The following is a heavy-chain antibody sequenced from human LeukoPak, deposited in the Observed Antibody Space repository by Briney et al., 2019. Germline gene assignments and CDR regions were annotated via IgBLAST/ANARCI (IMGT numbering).Heavy chain of an antibody. CDR2: TYYRSKWYN. CDR1: GDSVSSDSAA. J-gene: IGHJ3*02. Sequence: PPQTLSLTCAISGDSVSSDSAAWNWIRQSPSRGLEWLGRTYYRSKWYNDYAVSVKSRITINPDTSKNQFSLQLNSVAPEDTAVYYCARVGSGWYDDAFDIWGQGTMVTVSS. D-gene: IGHD6-19*01. CDR3: ARVGSGWYDDAFDI. V-gene: IGHV6-1*01.